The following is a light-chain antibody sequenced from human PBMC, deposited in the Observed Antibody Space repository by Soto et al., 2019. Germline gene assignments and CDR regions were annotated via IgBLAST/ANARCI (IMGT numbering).Light chain of an antibody. V-gene: IGKV1-39*01. J-gene: IGKJ1*01. CDR1: QSVAKY. CDR2: TAS. CDR3: QQSYSTPWT. Sequence: DIQMTQSPSSLTASVGDRVTITCRATQSVAKYVNWYQQKPGKAPNLLIYTASKLQTGIPSRFTGSGSATVFTLTISSLQPEDFASYYCQQSYSTPWTFGQGTKVEIK.